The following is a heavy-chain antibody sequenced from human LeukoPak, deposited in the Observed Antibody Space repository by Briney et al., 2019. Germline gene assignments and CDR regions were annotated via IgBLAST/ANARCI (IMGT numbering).Heavy chain of an antibody. V-gene: IGHV3-20*04. D-gene: IGHD2-21*02. CDR1: GFTFDDYG. J-gene: IGHJ4*02. Sequence: GGSLRLSCAASGFTFDDYGMSWVRQAPGKGLEWVSGINWNGGSTGYADSVKGRFTISRDNAKNSLYLQMNSLRAEDTAVYYCARDPPYCGGDCPFDYWGQGTLVTVSS. CDR3: ARDPPYCGGDCPFDY. CDR2: INWNGGST.